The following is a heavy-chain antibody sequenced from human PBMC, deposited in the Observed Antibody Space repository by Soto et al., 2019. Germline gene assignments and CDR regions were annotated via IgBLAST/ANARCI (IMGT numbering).Heavy chain of an antibody. J-gene: IGHJ5*02. CDR1: GYTFTSYY. CDR3: ARDIRIAAHLIWFDP. D-gene: IGHD6-6*01. Sequence: ASVKVSCKVSGYTFTSYYMHWVRQAPGQGLEWMGIINPSGGSTSYAQKFQGRVTMTRDTSTSTVYMELSSLRSEDTAVYYCARDIRIAAHLIWFDPWGQGTLVTVSS. V-gene: IGHV1-46*01. CDR2: INPSGGST.